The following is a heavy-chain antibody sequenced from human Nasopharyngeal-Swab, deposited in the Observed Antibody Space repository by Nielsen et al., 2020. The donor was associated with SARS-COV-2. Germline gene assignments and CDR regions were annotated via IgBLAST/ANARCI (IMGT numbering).Heavy chain of an antibody. D-gene: IGHD3-10*01. Sequence: SLKISCAASGFTFDDYAMHWVRQAPGKGLEWVSGISWNSGSIGYADSVKGRFTVSRDNYRNVLYLQMDSLRAEDTAIYYCVKDLLWFGDLSGDCWGQGALVTVSS. CDR3: VKDLLWFGDLSGDC. V-gene: IGHV3-9*01. J-gene: IGHJ4*02. CDR1: GFTFDDYA. CDR2: ISWNSGSI.